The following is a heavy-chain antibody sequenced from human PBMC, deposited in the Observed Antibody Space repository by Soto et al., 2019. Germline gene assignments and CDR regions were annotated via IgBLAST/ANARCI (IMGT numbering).Heavy chain of an antibody. V-gene: IGHV3-48*03. Sequence: GGSLRLSGVGSGFTFSSFEMNWVRQTPGKGLEWLSYIGRSGETIYYADSVKGRFTISRDNAKSSLFLQMNGLRDEDTGIYYCARDSRGGAARRPTFYYWGRGTLVTVSS. CDR2: IGRSGETI. CDR1: GFTFSSFE. CDR3: ARDSRGGAARRPTFYY. J-gene: IGHJ4*02. D-gene: IGHD6-6*01.